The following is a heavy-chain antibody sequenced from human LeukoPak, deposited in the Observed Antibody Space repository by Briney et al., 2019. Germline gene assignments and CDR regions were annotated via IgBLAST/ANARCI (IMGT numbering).Heavy chain of an antibody. J-gene: IGHJ4*02. V-gene: IGHV3-30-3*01. CDR2: ISYDGSNK. CDR1: GFTFSSYA. D-gene: IGHD6-19*01. Sequence: GGSLRLSCAASGFTFSSYAMHWVRQAPGKGLEWVAVISYDGSNKYYADSAKGRFTISRDNSKNTLDLQMNSLRAEDRAVYYCGRDQSESSGWFVFDYWGQGTLVTVSS. CDR3: GRDQSESSGWFVFDY.